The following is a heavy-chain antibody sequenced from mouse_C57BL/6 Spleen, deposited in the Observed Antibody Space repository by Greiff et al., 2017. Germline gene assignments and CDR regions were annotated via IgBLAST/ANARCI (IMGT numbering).Heavy chain of an antibody. Sequence: VQLQESGPELVKPGASVKISCKASGYAFSSSWMNWVKQRPGKGLEWIGRIYPGDGDTNYNGKFKGKATLTADKSSSTAYMQLSSLTSEDSAVYFCARWGLITTSYYAMDYWGQGTSVTVSS. J-gene: IGHJ4*01. CDR3: ARWGLITTSYYAMDY. D-gene: IGHD2-4*01. V-gene: IGHV1-82*01. CDR1: GYAFSSSW. CDR2: IYPGDGDT.